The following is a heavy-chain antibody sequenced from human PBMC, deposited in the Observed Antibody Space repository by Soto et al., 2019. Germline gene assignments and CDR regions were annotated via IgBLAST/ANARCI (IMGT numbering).Heavy chain of an antibody. D-gene: IGHD5-12*01. V-gene: IGHV1-69*13. J-gene: IGHJ6*02. CDR2: IIPILGTA. Sequence: SVKVSCKASGGTFSSYAISWVRQAPGQGLEWMGGIIPILGTANYAQKFQGRVTITADESTSTAYMELSSLRSEDTAVYYCARDRNIVATTYNYYGMDVWGQGTTVTVS. CDR1: GGTFSSYA. CDR3: ARDRNIVATTYNYYGMDV.